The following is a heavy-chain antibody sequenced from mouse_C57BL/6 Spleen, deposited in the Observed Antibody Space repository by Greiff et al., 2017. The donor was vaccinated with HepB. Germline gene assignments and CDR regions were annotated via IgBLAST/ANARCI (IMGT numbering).Heavy chain of an antibody. CDR3: ARSDYYYGSSYGAWFAY. V-gene: IGHV1-50*01. J-gene: IGHJ3*01. Sequence: VQLQQPGAELVKPGASVKLSCKASGYTFTSYWMQWVKQRPGQGLEWIGEIDPSDSYTNYNQKFKGKATLTVDTSSSTAYMQLSSLTSEDSAVYYCARSDYYYGSSYGAWFAYWGQGTLVTVSA. CDR2: IDPSDSYT. CDR1: GYTFTSYW. D-gene: IGHD1-1*01.